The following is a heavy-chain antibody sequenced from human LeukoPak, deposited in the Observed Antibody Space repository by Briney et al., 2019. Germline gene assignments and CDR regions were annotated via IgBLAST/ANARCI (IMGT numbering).Heavy chain of an antibody. CDR3: ARHRSETYWGGRTDPFDI. D-gene: IGHD7-27*01. Sequence: ASVKVSCKASGYTFTSYDINWVRQATGQGLEWMGWMNPNSGNTGYAQKFQGRVTMTRNTSISTAYMELSSLRSEDTAVYYCARHRSETYWGGRTDPFDIWGQGTMVTVSS. CDR2: MNPNSGNT. CDR1: GYTFTSYD. J-gene: IGHJ3*02. V-gene: IGHV1-8*01.